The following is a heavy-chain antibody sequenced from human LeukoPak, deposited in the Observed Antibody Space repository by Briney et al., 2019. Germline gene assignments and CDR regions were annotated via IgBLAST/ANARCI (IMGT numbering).Heavy chain of an antibody. Sequence: SETLSLTCTVSGGSISSSSYYWGWIRQPPGKGXXXXGSIYHSGSTYYNPSLKSRVTISVDTSKNQFSLKLSSVTAADMAVYYCTRHQWWLAPRNFDYWGQGTLVTVSS. CDR2: IYHSGST. CDR1: GGSISSSSYY. CDR3: TRHQWWLAPRNFDY. D-gene: IGHD2-8*01. J-gene: IGHJ4*02. V-gene: IGHV4-39*01.